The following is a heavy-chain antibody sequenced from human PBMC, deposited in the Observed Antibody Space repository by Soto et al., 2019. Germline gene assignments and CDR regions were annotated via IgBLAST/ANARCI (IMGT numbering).Heavy chain of an antibody. D-gene: IGHD1-1*01. J-gene: IGHJ6*02. CDR1: GGCFRGYY. CDR3: ARGGRGIDIPRGMDV. V-gene: IGHV4-34*01. CDR2: INHSGST. Sequence: SETLSVTCAVYGGCFRGYYWSGIRQPPGKGLEWIGEINHSGSTNYNPSLKSRVTISVDTSKNQFSLKLSSVTAADTAVYYCARGGRGIDIPRGMDVWGQGTTVTVS.